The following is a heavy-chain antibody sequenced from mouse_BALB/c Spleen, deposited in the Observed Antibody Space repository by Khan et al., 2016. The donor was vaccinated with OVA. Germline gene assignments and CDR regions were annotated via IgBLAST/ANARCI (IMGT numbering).Heavy chain of an antibody. V-gene: IGHV5-6-4*01. CDR2: ITSGGSYT. D-gene: IGHD1-1*01. CDR3: TRDRNYYGSSFYFDD. J-gene: IGHJ2*01. Sequence: EVQLVESGGGLVKPGGSLRLSCAASGFTFSSYSMSWVRQTPEKRLEWVATITSGGSYTYYPDSVQGRFTISRDNAKNTLYLQMSSLKSEDTAIYYCTRDRNYYGSSFYFDDWGQGTTLTVSS. CDR1: GFTFSSYS.